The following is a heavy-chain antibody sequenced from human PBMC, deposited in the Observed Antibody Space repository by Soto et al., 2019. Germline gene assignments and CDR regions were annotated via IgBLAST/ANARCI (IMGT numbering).Heavy chain of an antibody. J-gene: IGHJ4*02. CDR3: ARGLYRYGPGGFDY. CDR1: GFSLSTSGMR. V-gene: IGHV2-70*04. CDR2: IDWDDDK. Sequence: SGPTLVNPTQTLTLTCTFSGFSLSTSGMRVSWIRQPPGKALEWLARIDWDDDKFYSTSLKTRLTISKDTSKNQVVLTMTNMDPVDTATYYCARGLYRYGPGGFDYWGQGTLVTVSS. D-gene: IGHD5-18*01.